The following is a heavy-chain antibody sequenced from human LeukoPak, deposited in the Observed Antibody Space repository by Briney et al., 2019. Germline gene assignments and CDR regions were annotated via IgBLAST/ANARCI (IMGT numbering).Heavy chain of an antibody. Sequence: PSETLSLTCTVSGGSISSSSYFWGWIRQPPGKGLEWIGSIYYSGSTYYNPSLKSRVTISVDTSKYQFSLKLSSVTAADTAVYYCATGNNAWYAIGRFWGQGTLVTVSS. D-gene: IGHD1/OR15-1a*01. CDR2: IYYSGST. CDR3: ATGNNAWYAIGRF. CDR1: GGSISSSSYF. J-gene: IGHJ4*02. V-gene: IGHV4-39*01.